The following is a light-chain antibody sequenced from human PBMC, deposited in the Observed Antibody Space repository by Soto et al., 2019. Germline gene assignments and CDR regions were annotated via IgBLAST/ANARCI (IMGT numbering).Light chain of an antibody. CDR1: QSVSSSY. CDR2: GAS. Sequence: EIVLTQSPGTLSLSPGERATLSCRASQSVSSSYLAWYQQKPGQAPRHLIYGASSRATGIPDRFSGSGSGTDFTLTISRLEPEDFPVYYCQQYGSPPFTFGPGTKVDIK. CDR3: QQYGSPPFT. J-gene: IGKJ3*01. V-gene: IGKV3-20*01.